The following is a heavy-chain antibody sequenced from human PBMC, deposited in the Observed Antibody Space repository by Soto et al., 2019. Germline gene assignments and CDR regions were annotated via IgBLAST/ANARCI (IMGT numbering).Heavy chain of an antibody. D-gene: IGHD2-8*01. CDR3: AKGRGYCTNGVCYMEWFYYYMDV. J-gene: IGHJ6*03. CDR2: ISGSGGST. CDR1: GFTFSSYA. V-gene: IGHV3-23*01. Sequence: GGSLRLSCAASGFTFSSYAMSWVRQAPGKGLEWVSAISGSGGSTYYADSVKGRFTISRDNSKNTLYLQMNSLRAEDTAVYYCAKGRGYCTNGVCYMEWFYYYMDVWGKGTTVTVSS.